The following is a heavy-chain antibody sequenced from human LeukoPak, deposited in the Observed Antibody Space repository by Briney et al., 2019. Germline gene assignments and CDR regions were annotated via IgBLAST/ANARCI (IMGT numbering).Heavy chain of an antibody. Sequence: GGSLRLSCAASGFTFSSYWMSWVRQAPGKGLERVSYISSSGSTVYYADSVKGRFTNSRDSAKNSLYLQMNSLRAEDTAVYYCARESITMVRGHNWFDPWGQGTLVTVSS. CDR2: ISSSGSTV. D-gene: IGHD3-10*01. CDR3: ARESITMVRGHNWFDP. J-gene: IGHJ5*02. V-gene: IGHV3-48*03. CDR1: GFTFSSYW.